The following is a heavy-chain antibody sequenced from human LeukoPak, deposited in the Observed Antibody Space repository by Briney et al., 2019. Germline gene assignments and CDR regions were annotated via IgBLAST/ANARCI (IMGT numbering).Heavy chain of an antibody. J-gene: IGHJ3*02. CDR1: GFTFRSYA. V-gene: IGHV3-23*01. D-gene: IGHD7-27*01. Sequence: GGSLRLSCAASGFTFRSYAMTWVRQAPGKGLVWVSGISASGDSRYYADSVKGRFSISRDNPKNTLYLQMNSLRAEDTAVYYCAEANWGLGDAFDIWGQGTMVTVSS. CDR2: ISASGDSR. CDR3: AEANWGLGDAFDI.